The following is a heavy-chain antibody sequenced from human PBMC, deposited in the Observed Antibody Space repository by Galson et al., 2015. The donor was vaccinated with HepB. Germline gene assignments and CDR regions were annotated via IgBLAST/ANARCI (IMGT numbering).Heavy chain of an antibody. Sequence: SVKVSCKVSGYTLTELSMHWVRQAPGKGLEWMGGFDPEDGETIYAQKFQGRVTMTEDTSTDTAYMELSSLRSEDTAVYYCATSGYYTGWWFDPWGQGTLVTVSS. CDR2: FDPEDGET. D-gene: IGHD3-3*01. CDR3: ATSGYYTGWWFDP. J-gene: IGHJ5*02. V-gene: IGHV1-24*01. CDR1: GYTLTELS.